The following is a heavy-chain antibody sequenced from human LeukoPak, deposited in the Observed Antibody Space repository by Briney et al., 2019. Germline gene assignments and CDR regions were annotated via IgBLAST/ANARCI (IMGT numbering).Heavy chain of an antibody. D-gene: IGHD6-13*01. CDR3: ASRSWYSVFDY. V-gene: IGHV4-59*01. CDR1: GGSISNYY. CDR2: IYYSGSA. Sequence: SETLSLTCTVSGGSISNYYWSWIRQPPGKGLEWLGYIYYSGSAKYNPSLKSRVTISVDTSNSQFSLKLSYVTAADTAVYYCASRSWYSVFDYWGQGILVTVSS. J-gene: IGHJ4*02.